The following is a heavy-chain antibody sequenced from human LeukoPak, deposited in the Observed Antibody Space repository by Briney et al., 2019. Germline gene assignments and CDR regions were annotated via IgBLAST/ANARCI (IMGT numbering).Heavy chain of an antibody. D-gene: IGHD3-3*01. Sequence: SETLSLTCTVSGYSISSGYYWGWIRQPPGKGLEWIGSIYHSGSTYYNPSLKSRVTISVDTSKNQFSLKLSSVTAVDTAVYYCASDFWSGYYYYYYYMDVWGKGTTVTVSS. CDR3: ASDFWSGYYYYYYYMDV. V-gene: IGHV4-38-2*02. CDR1: GYSISSGYY. J-gene: IGHJ6*03. CDR2: IYHSGST.